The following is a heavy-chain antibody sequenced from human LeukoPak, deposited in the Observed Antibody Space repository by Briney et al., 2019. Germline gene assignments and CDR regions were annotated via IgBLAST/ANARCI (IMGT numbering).Heavy chain of an antibody. V-gene: IGHV3-64*01. CDR2: ISSNGGST. D-gene: IGHD6-19*01. CDR3: ARGWLVI. J-gene: IGHJ4*02. CDR1: GFTFSSYA. Sequence: GGSLRLSCAASGFTFSSYAMHWVRQAPGKGLEYVSAISSNGGSTYYANSVKGRFTISRDNSKNTLYLQMGSLRAEDMAVYYCARGWLVIWGQGTLVTVSS.